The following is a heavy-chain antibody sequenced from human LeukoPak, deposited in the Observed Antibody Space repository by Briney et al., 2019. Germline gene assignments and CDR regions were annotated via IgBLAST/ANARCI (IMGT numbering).Heavy chain of an antibody. D-gene: IGHD2-21*02. J-gene: IGHJ6*02. CDR2: IIPIFGTA. V-gene: IGHV1-69*13. Sequence: ASVKVSCKASGGTFSSYAISWVRQAPGQGLEWMGGIIPIFGTANYAQKFQGRVTITADESTSTAYMELSSLRSEDTAVYYCAWEDCGGVCYFETTHYYYGMDVWGQGTTVTVSS. CDR1: GGTFSSYA. CDR3: AWEDCGGVCYFETTHYYYGMDV.